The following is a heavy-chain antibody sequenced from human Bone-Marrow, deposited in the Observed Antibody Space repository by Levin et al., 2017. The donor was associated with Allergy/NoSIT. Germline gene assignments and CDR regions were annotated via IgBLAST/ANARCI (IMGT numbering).Heavy chain of an antibody. V-gene: IGHV3-33*01. CDR1: GFTFRNYG. CDR3: ARDYLYGTSLKHDAFDS. Sequence: GESLKISCAASGFTFRNYGMHWVRQAPGKGPEWVAVIWYDGNNKYYADSVKGRFTISRDNSENTLSLQMNSLRAEDTAVYFCARDYLYGTSLKHDAFDSWGQGTMVTVSS. D-gene: IGHD1-1*01. J-gene: IGHJ3*02. CDR2: IWYDGNNK.